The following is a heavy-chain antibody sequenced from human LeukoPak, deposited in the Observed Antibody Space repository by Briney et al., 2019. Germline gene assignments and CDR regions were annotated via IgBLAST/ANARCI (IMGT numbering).Heavy chain of an antibody. D-gene: IGHD3-3*01. CDR2: IYYSGST. J-gene: IGHJ4*02. CDR1: GGSISSGDYY. CDR3: ARERVEDGFWSGYYLDY. V-gene: IGHV4-30-4*01. Sequence: SETLSLTCTVSGGSISSGDYYWSWIRQPPGKGLEWIGYIYYSGSTYYNPSLKSRVTISVDTSKNQFSLKLSSVTAADTAVYYCARERVEDGFWSGYYLDYWGQGTLVTVSS.